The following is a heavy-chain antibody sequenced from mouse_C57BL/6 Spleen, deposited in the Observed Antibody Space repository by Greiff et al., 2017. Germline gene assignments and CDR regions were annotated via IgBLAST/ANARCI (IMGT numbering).Heavy chain of an antibody. Sequence: QVQLQQPGAELVTPGASVKLSCKASGYTFTSYWMHWVKQRPGQGLEWIGMIPPNSGSTNYNEKFKSKATLTVDKSSSTAYMHLSSLTSEDSAVYYCARDYRGYFDGWGTGTTVTVSS. V-gene: IGHV1-64*01. CDR1: GYTFTSYW. J-gene: IGHJ1*03. D-gene: IGHD2-14*01. CDR2: IPPNSGST. CDR3: ARDYRGYFDG.